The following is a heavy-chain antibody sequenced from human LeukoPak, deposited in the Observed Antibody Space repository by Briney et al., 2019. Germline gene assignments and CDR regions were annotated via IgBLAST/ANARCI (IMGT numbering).Heavy chain of an antibody. Sequence: SVKVSCKASGSTFSSYAISWVRQAPGQGLEWMGGIIPIFGTANYAQKFQGRVTITADESTSTAYMELSSLRSEDTAVYYCARRLYDILTGYPYYFDYWGQGTLVTVSS. CDR3: ARRLYDILTGYPYYFDY. J-gene: IGHJ4*02. D-gene: IGHD3-9*01. CDR2: IIPIFGTA. V-gene: IGHV1-69*13. CDR1: GSTFSSYA.